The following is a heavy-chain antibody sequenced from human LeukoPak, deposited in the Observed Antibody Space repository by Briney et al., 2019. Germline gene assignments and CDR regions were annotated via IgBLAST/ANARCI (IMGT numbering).Heavy chain of an antibody. D-gene: IGHD1-1*01. CDR2: IIPIFGTA. CDR1: GGTFSSYA. CDR3: ARAVRGDAFDI. Sequence: SXXVSCKASGGTFSSYAISWARQAPGQGLEWMGGIIPIFGTANYAQKFQGRVTITTDESTSTAYMELSSLRSEDTAVYYCARAVRGDAFDIWGQGTMVTVSS. J-gene: IGHJ3*02. V-gene: IGHV1-69*05.